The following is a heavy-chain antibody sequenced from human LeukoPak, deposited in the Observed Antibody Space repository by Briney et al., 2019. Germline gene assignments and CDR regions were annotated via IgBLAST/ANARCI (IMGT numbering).Heavy chain of an antibody. D-gene: IGHD3-22*01. J-gene: IGHJ4*02. Sequence: TGGSLRLSCSGSGLTLSNYWMYWFRQAPGKGLVWVSRINSHETSTTYADSVKGRFTISRDNAKNTLYLQMNSLRAEDTAVYFCARYYYDSSGYYFFDHWGQGTLVTVSS. CDR2: INSHETST. CDR1: GLTLSNYW. CDR3: ARYYYDSSGYYFFDH. V-gene: IGHV3-74*01.